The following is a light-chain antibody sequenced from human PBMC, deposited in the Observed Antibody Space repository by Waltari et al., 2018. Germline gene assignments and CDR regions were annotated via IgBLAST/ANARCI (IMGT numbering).Light chain of an antibody. CDR2: SAS. CDR3: QQYNSWPLT. V-gene: IGKV3-15*01. CDR1: QSVTTD. Sequence: ENLLTQSPVALSVSPGETVTLSCRASQSVTTDFSWYQQQTGQSPRLLMYSASARATGISARFIGSGSGTQFTLTLTDLQPGDFALYFCQQYNSWPLTFGVGTKVAIK. J-gene: IGKJ4*01.